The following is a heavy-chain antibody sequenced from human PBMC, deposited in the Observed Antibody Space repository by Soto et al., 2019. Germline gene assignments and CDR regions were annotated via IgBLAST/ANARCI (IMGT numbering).Heavy chain of an antibody. CDR2: ISYDGSNK. CDR1: GFTFSSYA. V-gene: IGHV3-30-3*01. CDR3: ASSMIVER. J-gene: IGHJ4*02. Sequence: QVQLVESGGGVVQRGRSLRLSCAASGFTFSSYAMHWVRQAPGKGLEWVAVISYDGSNKYYADSVKGRFTISRDNSKNTLYLQMNSLRAEDTAVYYCASSMIVERWGQGTLVTVSS. D-gene: IGHD3-22*01.